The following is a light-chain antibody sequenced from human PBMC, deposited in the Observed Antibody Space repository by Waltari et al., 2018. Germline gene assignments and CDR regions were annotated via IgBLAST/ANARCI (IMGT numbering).Light chain of an antibody. CDR1: QSISRY. J-gene: IGKJ1*01. CDR3: QHHFRLPAT. CDR2: GAS. V-gene: IGKV3-20*01. Sequence: IMLTQPPAPLSLSPGERATLSCRASQSISRYLAWYQQKPGQAPRLLIYGASTRATGIPDRFSGSGSGTDFSLTISGLEPEDSAVYYCQHHFRLPATFGQGTKVEIK.